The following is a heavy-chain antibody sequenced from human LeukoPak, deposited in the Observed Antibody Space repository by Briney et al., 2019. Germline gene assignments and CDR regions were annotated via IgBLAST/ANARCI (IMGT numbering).Heavy chain of an antibody. J-gene: IGHJ3*02. CDR2: ISADSGDR. V-gene: IGHV1-18*01. CDR1: GDSFSNYG. D-gene: IGHD6-19*01. Sequence: GASVKVSCKASGDSFSNYGFAWVRQAPGQGLEWMGWISADSGDRYYAQNFQHRVTMTTDTSTTTGYMELRSLRSDDTAVYYCAREEGSSGSTPRAFDIWGQGTMVTVSS. CDR3: AREEGSSGSTPRAFDI.